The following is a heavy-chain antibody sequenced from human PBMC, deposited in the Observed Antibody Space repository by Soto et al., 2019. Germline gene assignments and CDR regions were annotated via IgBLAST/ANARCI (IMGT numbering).Heavy chain of an antibody. CDR2: ISAHNGNT. V-gene: IGHV1-18*01. Sequence: QVHLVQSGAEVKKPGASVKVSCKGSGYGFTTYGITGVRQAPGQGLEWMAWISAHNGNTNYAQKVQGRVTVTRDTSTSTAYMELRSLRYDDTAVYYCARGRYGDYWGQGALVTVSS. CDR3: ARGRYGDY. D-gene: IGHD1-1*01. J-gene: IGHJ4*02. CDR1: GYGFTTYG.